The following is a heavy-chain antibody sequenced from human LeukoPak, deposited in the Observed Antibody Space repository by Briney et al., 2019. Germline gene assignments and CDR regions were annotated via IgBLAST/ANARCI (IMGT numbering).Heavy chain of an antibody. CDR1: GFTFSGYG. CDR3: TRYDSSRFDP. D-gene: IGHD3-3*01. Sequence: GGSLRLSCAASGFTFSGYGMHWVRQARDKGLEWVTGIAYDGSRKHYADSVKGRFTISRDNSRNTMDLQMNSLRVEDTAVYHCTRYDSSRFDPWGQGTLVTVCS. J-gene: IGHJ5*02. CDR2: IAYDGSRK. V-gene: IGHV3-30*03.